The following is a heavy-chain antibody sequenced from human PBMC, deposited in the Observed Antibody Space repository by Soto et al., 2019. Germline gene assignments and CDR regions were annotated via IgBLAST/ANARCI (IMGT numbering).Heavy chain of an antibody. V-gene: IGHV4-34*01. Sequence: SETLSLNCAVYGGSFSGYYWSWMRQPPGKGLEWIGEINHSGNTNYNPSLKSRVPISVDTSKNQFFLKLSSVTAADTAVYYCARAILTVDYYYGMDVWGQGTTVT. CDR3: ARAILTVDYYYGMDV. J-gene: IGHJ6*02. CDR2: INHSGNT. D-gene: IGHD7-27*01. CDR1: GGSFSGYY.